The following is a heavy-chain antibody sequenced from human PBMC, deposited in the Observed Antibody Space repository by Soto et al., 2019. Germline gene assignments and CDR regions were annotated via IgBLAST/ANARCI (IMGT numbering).Heavy chain of an antibody. J-gene: IGHJ3*02. CDR1: GFTFDDYA. CDR3: AKDLNKYYDILTGYYRPTGNDAFDI. D-gene: IGHD3-9*01. CDR2: ISWNSGSI. Sequence: SGGSLRLSCAASGFTFDDYAMHWVRQAPGKGLEWVSGISWNSGSIGYADSVKGRFTISRDNAKNSLYLQMNSLRAEDTALYYCAKDLNKYYDILTGYYRPTGNDAFDIWGQGTMVTVSS. V-gene: IGHV3-9*01.